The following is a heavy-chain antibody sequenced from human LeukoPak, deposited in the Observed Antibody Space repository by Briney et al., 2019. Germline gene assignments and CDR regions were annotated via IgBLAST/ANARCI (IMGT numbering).Heavy chain of an antibody. CDR3: ARGFIAAAKFDP. Sequence: SETLSLTCTVSGGSITSYYWSWIRQSAGKGLEWIGRIYITGSTTYNPSLKSRVTMSLDTSKNQFSLKLSSVTAADTAVYYCARGFIAAAKFDPWGQGTLVTVSS. CDR2: IYITGST. CDR1: GGSITSYY. V-gene: IGHV4-4*07. D-gene: IGHD6-13*01. J-gene: IGHJ5*02.